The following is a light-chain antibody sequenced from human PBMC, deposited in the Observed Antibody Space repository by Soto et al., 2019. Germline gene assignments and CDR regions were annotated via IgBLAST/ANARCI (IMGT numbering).Light chain of an antibody. J-gene: IGKJ5*01. Sequence: ETVMTQSPATLSVSPGERATLSCRASQSVSTNLAWYQHKPGQAPRLLISGASSRATGIPDRFSGSGSGTDFTLSISRLEVEDFAVYHCQQYGNAPITFGQGTRLE. CDR2: GAS. V-gene: IGKV3-20*01. CDR3: QQYGNAPIT. CDR1: QSVSTN.